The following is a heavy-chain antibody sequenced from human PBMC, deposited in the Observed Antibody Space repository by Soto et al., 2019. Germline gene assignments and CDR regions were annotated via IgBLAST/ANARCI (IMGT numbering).Heavy chain of an antibody. CDR3: ARGIDSSGLDY. D-gene: IGHD3-22*01. Sequence: PWGSLRLSCSASGFTFSSYAMHWVRQAPGKGLEWVAVISYDGSNKYYADSVKGRFTISRDNSKNTLYLQMNSLRAEDTAVYYCARGIDSSGLDYWGQGTLVTVSS. CDR1: GFTFSSYA. J-gene: IGHJ4*02. V-gene: IGHV3-30-3*01. CDR2: ISYDGSNK.